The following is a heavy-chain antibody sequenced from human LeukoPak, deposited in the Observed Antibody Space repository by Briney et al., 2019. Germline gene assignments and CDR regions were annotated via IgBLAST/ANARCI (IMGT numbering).Heavy chain of an antibody. CDR3: ARDIPAGHFDY. CDR2: ISSSSSYI. Sequence: PGGFMRLSCAASGFTFSSYSMNWVRQAPGKGLEWVSSISSSSSYIYYADSVKGRFTISRDNAKNSLYLQMNSLRAEDTAVYYCARDIPAGHFDYWGQGTLVTVSS. CDR1: GFTFSSYS. V-gene: IGHV3-21*01. D-gene: IGHD2-21*01. J-gene: IGHJ4*02.